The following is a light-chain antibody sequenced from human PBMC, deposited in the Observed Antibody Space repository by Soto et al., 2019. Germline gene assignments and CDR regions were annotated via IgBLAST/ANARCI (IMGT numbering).Light chain of an antibody. CDR2: DVS. CDR1: SSDVGGYNY. CDR3: SSYTTSNTRQIV. J-gene: IGLJ1*01. V-gene: IGLV2-14*03. Sequence: QSVLPKPASVYRSHGQSIPISSKGTSSDVGGYNYVSWYQHHPGKAPKLMIFDVSNRPSGVSNRFSGSKSGNTASLTISGLQPEDEADYYCSSYTTSNTRQIVFGTGTKVTVL.